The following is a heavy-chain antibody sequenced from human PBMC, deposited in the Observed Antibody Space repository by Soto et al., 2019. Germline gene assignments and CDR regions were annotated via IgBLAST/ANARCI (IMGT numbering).Heavy chain of an antibody. CDR3: ARTSGYSSTETWFDP. V-gene: IGHV1-18*01. D-gene: IGHD6-13*01. J-gene: IGHJ5*02. CDR1: GYTFTSYG. CDR2: ISAYNGNT. Sequence: QVQLVQSGAEVKKPGASVKVSCKASGYTFTSYGISWVRQSPGQGLEWMGWISAYNGNTNNAQKFQGRVAVTTDTSTRTAYMERKNLRSDATAVYYCARTSGYSSTETWFDPWSQGTLVTVSS.